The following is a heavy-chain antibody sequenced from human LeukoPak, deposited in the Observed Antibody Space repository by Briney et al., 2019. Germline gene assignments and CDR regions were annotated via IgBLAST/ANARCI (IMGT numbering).Heavy chain of an antibody. D-gene: IGHD1-1*01. V-gene: IGHV3-30*04. Sequence: GGSLRLSCAASGFTFSSYAMHWVRHAPGKGLEWVAVISYDGSNKYYADSVKGRFTISRDNSKNTLYLQMNSLRAEDTAVYYCARAQLEGPVGVLYYGMDVWGKGTTVTVSS. CDR3: ARAQLEGPVGVLYYGMDV. CDR1: GFTFSSYA. CDR2: ISYDGSNK. J-gene: IGHJ6*04.